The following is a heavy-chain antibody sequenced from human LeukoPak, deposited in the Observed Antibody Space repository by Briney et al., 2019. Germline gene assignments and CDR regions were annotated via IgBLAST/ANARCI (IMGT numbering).Heavy chain of an antibody. CDR3: ARHEGSSGLFWGYYFDY. D-gene: IGHD3-16*01. CDR2: TYYSGTT. CDR1: GGSISSYY. J-gene: IGHJ4*02. Sequence: SETLSLTCTVSGGSISSYYWSWIRQPPGKGLEWIGYTYYSGTTNYNPSLKSRVTISVDTSKNQFSLRLSSVTAADTAVYYCARHEGSSGLFWGYYFDYWGQGTLVTVSS. V-gene: IGHV4-59*08.